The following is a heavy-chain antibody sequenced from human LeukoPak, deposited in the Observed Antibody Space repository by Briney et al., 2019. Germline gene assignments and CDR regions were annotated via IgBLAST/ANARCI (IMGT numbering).Heavy chain of an antibody. Sequence: SETLSLTCTVSGGSINNGSYFWGWIRQPPGKELEWIGSIYYSGSTYYSPSLKSRVTISVDTSKNQFSLNLSSVTAADTAVYYCAREFALHDAFDIWGQGTMVTVSS. CDR3: AREFALHDAFDI. CDR1: GGSINNGSYF. J-gene: IGHJ3*02. V-gene: IGHV4-39*07. D-gene: IGHD3-10*01. CDR2: IYYSGST.